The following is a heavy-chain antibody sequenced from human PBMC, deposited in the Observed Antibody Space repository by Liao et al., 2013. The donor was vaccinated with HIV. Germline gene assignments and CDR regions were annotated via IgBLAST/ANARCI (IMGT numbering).Heavy chain of an antibody. CDR3: AREGYYYDSSGYYKIFDY. V-gene: IGHV4-39*07. Sequence: QLQLQESGPGLVKPSETLSLTCTVSGGSISSSDRYWGWIRQPPGKGLEWIGRIYTSGSTNYNPSLKSRVTMSVDTSKNQFSLKLSSVTAADTAVYYCAREGYYYDSSGYYKIFDYWGQGTLVTVSS. J-gene: IGHJ4*02. CDR2: IYTSGST. D-gene: IGHD3-22*01. CDR1: GGSISSSDRY.